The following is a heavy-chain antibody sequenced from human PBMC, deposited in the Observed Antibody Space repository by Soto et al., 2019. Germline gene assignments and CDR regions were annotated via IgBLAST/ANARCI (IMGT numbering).Heavy chain of an antibody. D-gene: IGHD2-8*01. J-gene: IGHJ4*02. CDR2: IAVGSGYT. Sequence: SVKVSCKASGFTFTSSAFQWVRQARGQRLEWIGWIAVGSGYTNYAQRFQDRVTLTRDMSTATTYMELSRLASEDTAIYYCAADATAWQQMVPSDYWGQGTLVTVSS. CDR3: AADATAWQQMVPSDY. V-gene: IGHV1-58*01. CDR1: GFTFTSSA.